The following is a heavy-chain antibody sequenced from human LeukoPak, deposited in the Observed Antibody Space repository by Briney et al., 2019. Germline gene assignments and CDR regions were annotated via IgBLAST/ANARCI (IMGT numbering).Heavy chain of an antibody. V-gene: IGHV3-20*01. CDR2: INWNGGST. J-gene: IGHJ5*02. Sequence: GGSLRLSCAASGFTFDDYGMSWVRQAPGKGLEWVSGINWNGGSTGYADSVKGRFTISRDSAKNSLYLQMNSLRAEDTALYHCAASFGDYVNWFDPWGQGTLVTVSS. CDR3: AASFGDYVNWFDP. D-gene: IGHD4-17*01. CDR1: GFTFDDYG.